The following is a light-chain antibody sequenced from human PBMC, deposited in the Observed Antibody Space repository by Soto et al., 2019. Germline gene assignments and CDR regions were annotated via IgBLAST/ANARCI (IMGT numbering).Light chain of an antibody. V-gene: IGLV1-40*01. J-gene: IGLJ2*01. CDR3: QSYDSSLRV. CDR2: GNS. Sequence: QSVLTQPPSVSGAPGQRVTISCTGSRSNIGAGYDVHWYQQLPGTAPKHLIYGNSYCPSGVPDRFSGSKSGTSASLAITGLQAEDEADNYCQSYDSSLRVFGGGTKLTVL. CDR1: RSNIGAGYD.